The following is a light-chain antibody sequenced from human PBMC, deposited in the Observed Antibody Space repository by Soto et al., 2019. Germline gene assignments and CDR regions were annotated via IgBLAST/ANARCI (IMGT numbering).Light chain of an antibody. V-gene: IGLV3-21*04. CDR1: NIGRKS. J-gene: IGLJ2*01. Sequence: SYELTQPPSVSVAPGKTANITCGGNNIGRKSVHWYQQKPGQAPVLVIYYDSDRPSGIPERFSGSNSGNTATLTVSRVEAGDEADYYCQVWDTSILPYVVFGGGTKVTVL. CDR3: QVWDTSILPYVV. CDR2: YDS.